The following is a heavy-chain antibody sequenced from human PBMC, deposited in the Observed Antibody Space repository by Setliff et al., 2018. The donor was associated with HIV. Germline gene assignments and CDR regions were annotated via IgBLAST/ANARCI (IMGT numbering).Heavy chain of an antibody. CDR3: ARVPLSGWLYFDY. CDR1: GYTFTDYY. D-gene: IGHD6-19*01. CDR2: INPNSSDT. Sequence: ASVKVSCKASGYTFTDYYIHWVRQAPGQGLEWMGWINPNSSDTNYAQKFQGRVTMTRDTSITTAYMELSRVRSDDTAVYYCARVPLSGWLYFDYWGQGTLVTVSS. J-gene: IGHJ4*02. V-gene: IGHV1-2*02.